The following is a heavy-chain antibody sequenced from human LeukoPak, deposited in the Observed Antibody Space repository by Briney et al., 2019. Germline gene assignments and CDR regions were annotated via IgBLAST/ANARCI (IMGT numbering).Heavy chain of an antibody. CDR3: ARRAVGDDAFDI. V-gene: IGHV4-39*01. CDR1: GGSISSSSYY. Sequence: SKTLSLTCTVSGGSISSSSYYWGWIRQPPGKGLEWIGSIYYSGSTYYNPSLKSRVTISVDTSKNQFSLKLSSVTAADTAVYYCARRAVGDDAFDIWGQGTMVTVSS. J-gene: IGHJ3*02. CDR2: IYYSGST. D-gene: IGHD6-19*01.